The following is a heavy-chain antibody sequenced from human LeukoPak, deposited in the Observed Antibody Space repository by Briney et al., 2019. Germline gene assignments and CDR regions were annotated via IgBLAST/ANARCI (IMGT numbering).Heavy chain of an antibody. V-gene: IGHV4-59*01. D-gene: IGHD6-19*01. Sequence: SETLSLTCTVSGGSISSYYWSWIRQPPGKGLEWIGYIYYSGSTNYNPSLKSRVTISVDTSKNQFSLKLSSVTAADTAVYYCARGQWPDFGDDWGHGTLVTVSS. CDR2: IYYSGST. CDR3: ARGQWPDFGDD. CDR1: GGSISSYY. J-gene: IGHJ4*01.